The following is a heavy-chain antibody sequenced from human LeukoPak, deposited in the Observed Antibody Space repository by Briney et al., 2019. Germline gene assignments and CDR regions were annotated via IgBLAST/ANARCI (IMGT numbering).Heavy chain of an antibody. J-gene: IGHJ4*02. D-gene: IGHD6-13*01. Sequence: PSETLSLTCTVSGDSISSSSYYWGWIRQPPGKGLEWIGSIYYGGSTYYNPSLKSRVTISVDTSKNQLSLKLSSVTAADTAVYYCARQWGSSSGEWIDWGQGTLVTVSS. V-gene: IGHV4-39*01. CDR3: ARQWGSSSGEWID. CDR2: IYYGGST. CDR1: GDSISSSSYY.